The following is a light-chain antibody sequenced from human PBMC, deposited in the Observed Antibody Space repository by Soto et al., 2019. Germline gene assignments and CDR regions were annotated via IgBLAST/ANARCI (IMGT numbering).Light chain of an antibody. CDR3: HQYDTVPYD. Sequence: EIVLTQSPGTLSLSPGERATLSCRASQSVSSSYLAWYQQKPGQAPRLLIYGASSRATGIPDRFSGSGSGTQFTFTITSLQPEDIATYYCHQYDTVPYDFGPGTKVDL. V-gene: IGKV3-20*01. CDR2: GAS. CDR1: QSVSSSY. J-gene: IGKJ3*01.